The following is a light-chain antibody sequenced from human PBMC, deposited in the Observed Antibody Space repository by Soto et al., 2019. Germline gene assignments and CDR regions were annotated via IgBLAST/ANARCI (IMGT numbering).Light chain of an antibody. V-gene: IGLV1-40*01. Sequence: HSVLTQPPSVSGAPGQRVTISCTGSSSNIGAGYDVHWYQQLPGTAPKLLIYGNSNRPSGVPDRFSGSKSGTSASLAITGLQAEDEADYYCQSYDSSLSGVVFGGGTKSPS. CDR2: GNS. J-gene: IGLJ2*01. CDR3: QSYDSSLSGVV. CDR1: SSNIGAGYD.